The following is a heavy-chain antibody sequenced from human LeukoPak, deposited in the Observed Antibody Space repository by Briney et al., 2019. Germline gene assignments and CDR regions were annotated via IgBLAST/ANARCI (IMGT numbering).Heavy chain of an antibody. CDR3: VREITAMNYYYYGMDV. CDR2: IIPIFGIA. J-gene: IGHJ6*02. D-gene: IGHD5-18*01. V-gene: IGHV1-69*04. Sequence: ASVKVSCKASGGTFSSYAISWVRQAPGQGLEWMGRIIPIFGIANYAQKFQGRVTITADKSTSTAYMELSSLRSEDTAVYYCVREITAMNYYYYGMDVWGQGTTVTVSS. CDR1: GGTFSSYA.